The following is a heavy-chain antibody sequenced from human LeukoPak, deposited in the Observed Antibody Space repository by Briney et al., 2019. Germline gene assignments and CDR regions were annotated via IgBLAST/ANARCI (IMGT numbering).Heavy chain of an antibody. J-gene: IGHJ4*02. CDR2: IKQDGSEK. V-gene: IGHV3-7*01. CDR3: ARGQQPPDVFFDY. CDR1: GFTFSSYW. D-gene: IGHD6-13*01. Sequence: GGSLRLSCAASGFTFSSYWMSWVRQAPGKGLEWVANIKQDGSEKYYVDSVKGRFTISRDNAKNSLYLQMNSLRAEDTAAYYCARGQQPPDVFFDYWGQGTLVTVSS.